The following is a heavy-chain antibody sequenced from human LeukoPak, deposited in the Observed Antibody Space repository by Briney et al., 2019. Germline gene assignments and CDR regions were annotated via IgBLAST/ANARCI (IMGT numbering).Heavy chain of an antibody. D-gene: IGHD5-12*01. V-gene: IGHV4-59*01. CDR3: ARARIGATMHLDY. CDR2: IYYSGST. Sequence: SETLSLTCTVSGGSISSYYWSWVRQPPGKGLEWIGYIYYSGSTNYNPSLKSRVTISVDTSKNQFSLKLSSVAAADTAVYYCARARIGATMHLDYWGQGTRVPVSS. CDR1: GGSISSYY. J-gene: IGHJ4*02.